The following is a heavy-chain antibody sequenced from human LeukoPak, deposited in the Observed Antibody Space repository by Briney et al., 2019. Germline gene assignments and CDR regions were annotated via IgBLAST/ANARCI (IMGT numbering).Heavy chain of an antibody. CDR1: GYTFTDYY. Sequence: GASVKVSCKASGYTFTDYYLHWVRQAPGQGLEWIGRINPNGGATNYAQKFQGRVTTARDTSISTAYMDLGRLRSDDTAVYYCARERITMLGGLTFPLFDYWGQGTLVTVSS. D-gene: IGHD3-10*01. CDR2: INPNGGAT. V-gene: IGHV1-2*06. J-gene: IGHJ4*02. CDR3: ARERITMLGGLTFPLFDY.